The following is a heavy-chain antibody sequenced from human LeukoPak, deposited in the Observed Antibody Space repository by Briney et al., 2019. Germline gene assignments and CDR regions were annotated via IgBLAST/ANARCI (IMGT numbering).Heavy chain of an antibody. CDR3: ARGLGSYSTGWYMGFDY. J-gene: IGHJ4*02. CDR2: ISGTSNTI. Sequence: GGSLRLSCVGSGFTFSSYSMNWVRQAPGKGLEWVSYISGTSNTIYYADSVKGRFTVSRDNAKNSLYLQMNSLRAEDTAIYYCARGLGSYSTGWYMGFDYWGQGTLVTVSS. V-gene: IGHV3-48*01. D-gene: IGHD6-19*01. CDR1: GFTFSSYS.